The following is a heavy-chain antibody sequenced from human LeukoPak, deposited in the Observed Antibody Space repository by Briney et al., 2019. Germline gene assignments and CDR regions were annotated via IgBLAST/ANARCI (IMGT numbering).Heavy chain of an antibody. D-gene: IGHD6-19*01. J-gene: IGHJ6*02. CDR3: ARGSGRGYYYYCGMDV. CDR2: INPSGGST. CDR1: GYTFTSYY. V-gene: IGHV1-46*01. Sequence: ASVKVSCKASGYTFTSYYMHWVRQAPGQGLEWMGIINPSGGSTSYAQKFQGRVTMTRDTSTSTVYMELSSLRSEDTAVYYCARGSGRGYYYYCGMDVWGQGTTVTVSS.